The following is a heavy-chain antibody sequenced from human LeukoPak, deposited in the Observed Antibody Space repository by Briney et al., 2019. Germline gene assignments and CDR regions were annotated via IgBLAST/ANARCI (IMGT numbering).Heavy chain of an antibody. CDR3: AIVLSHYYYYGMDV. CDR2: IYYSGST. CDR1: GGSISSGDYY. Sequence: SETLSLTCTVSGGSISSGDYYWSWIRQPPGKGLEWIGYIYYSGSTYYNPSLKSRVTISVDTSKNQFSLKLSSVTAADTAVHYCAIVLSHYYYYGMDVWGQGTTVTVSS. J-gene: IGHJ6*02. V-gene: IGHV4-30-4*01.